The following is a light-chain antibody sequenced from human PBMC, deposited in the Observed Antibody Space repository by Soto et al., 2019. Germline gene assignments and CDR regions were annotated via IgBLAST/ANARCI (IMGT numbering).Light chain of an antibody. V-gene: IGKV3-20*01. Sequence: EIVLTQSPGTLSLSPVEIATLSCMSSQSVSNNYLAWYQQKPGQAPRLLIYGASNRATGIPDRFSGSGSGTDFTLTISRLEPEDFAVYYCQQFSSYPLTFGGGTKVDIK. CDR1: QSVSNNY. CDR3: QQFSSYPLT. J-gene: IGKJ4*01. CDR2: GAS.